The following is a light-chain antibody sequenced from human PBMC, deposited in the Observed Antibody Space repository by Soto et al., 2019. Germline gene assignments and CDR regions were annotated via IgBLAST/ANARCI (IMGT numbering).Light chain of an antibody. V-gene: IGLV2-8*01. Sequence: QSVLTQPPSASGSPGQSVTISCTGTSNDVGGYNYVSWYQQHPGKAPKLMIYEVSKRPSGVPDRFSGSKSGNTASLTVSGLQAEDEADYYCSSYAGSNNFFGTGTKVTVL. J-gene: IGLJ1*01. CDR2: EVS. CDR3: SSYAGSNNF. CDR1: SNDVGGYNY.